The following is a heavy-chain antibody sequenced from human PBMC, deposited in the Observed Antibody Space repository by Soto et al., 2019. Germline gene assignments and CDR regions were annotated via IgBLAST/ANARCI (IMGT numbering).Heavy chain of an antibody. J-gene: IGHJ5*02. CDR1: GYTFTSYG. Sequence: ASVKVSCKASGYTFTSYGIHWVRQAPGRRLEWMGWINAANGDTKYSPKFQGRVTITRDTSASTAYMELSSLRSEDTAVYYCVRRHVSATGIDWSDPWGKGTLVTVSS. D-gene: IGHD6-13*01. CDR2: INAANGDT. CDR3: VRRHVSATGIDWSDP. V-gene: IGHV1-3*01.